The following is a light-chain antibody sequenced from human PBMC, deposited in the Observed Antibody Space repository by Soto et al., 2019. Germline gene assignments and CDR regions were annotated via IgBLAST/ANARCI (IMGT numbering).Light chain of an antibody. CDR3: MQALQTPYT. V-gene: IGKV2-28*01. CDR2: LGS. CDR1: QSLLHSNGYNY. J-gene: IGKJ2*01. Sequence: DIVMTQSPLSLRVTPGEPASISCRSSQSLLHSNGYNYLDWYLQKPGQSPQLLIYLGSNRASGVPDRFSGSGSRTDFTLRISRVEAEDVGVYYCMQALQTPYTFGQGTKLEIK.